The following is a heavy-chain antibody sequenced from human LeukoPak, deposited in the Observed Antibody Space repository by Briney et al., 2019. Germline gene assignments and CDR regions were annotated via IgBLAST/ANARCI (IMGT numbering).Heavy chain of an antibody. Sequence: SETLSLTCAVYGASYNAYYWSWIRQPPGKGLEWIGDIDRRGTATYNPSLKSRLTISADASKNQFSLKLNSVTDADTAVYYCAVGITILGVAASFDSWGQGNLVIVSS. CDR1: GASYNAYY. CDR2: IDRRGTA. V-gene: IGHV4-34*01. J-gene: IGHJ4*02. CDR3: AVGITILGVAASFDS. D-gene: IGHD3-3*01.